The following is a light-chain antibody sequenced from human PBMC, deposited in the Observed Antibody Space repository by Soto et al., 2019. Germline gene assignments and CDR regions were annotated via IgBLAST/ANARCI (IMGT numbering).Light chain of an antibody. CDR1: QSVSIN. Sequence: EVVMTQSPATLSVSPGERATLSCRASQSVSINLAWYQQKPGQAPRLLIYGASTRATGIPARFSASGSGTEFTLTISSLQSEDFAVYYCQQYNNWPRTFGQGTKVDI. J-gene: IGKJ1*01. V-gene: IGKV3-15*01. CDR2: GAS. CDR3: QQYNNWPRT.